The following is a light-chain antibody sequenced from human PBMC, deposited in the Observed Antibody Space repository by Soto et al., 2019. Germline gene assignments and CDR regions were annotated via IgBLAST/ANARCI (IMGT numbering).Light chain of an antibody. J-gene: IGKJ1*01. V-gene: IGKV1-5*01. Sequence: DIQMTQSPSTLSASVGDRVTITCRASQSISSWLAWYQQKPGKAPKLLLYDASSLESGVPSSFSGSGSGTEFTLTSSSLQPDDFATYFCQQYNSYSSFGQGTKVEIK. CDR1: QSISSW. CDR2: DAS. CDR3: QQYNSYSS.